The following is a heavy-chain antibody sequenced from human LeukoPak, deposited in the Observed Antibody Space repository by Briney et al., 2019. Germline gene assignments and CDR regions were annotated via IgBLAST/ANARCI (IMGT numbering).Heavy chain of an antibody. CDR3: ARGGPCGGDCYIDY. CDR1: GFTFSSYA. D-gene: IGHD2-21*02. CDR2: ISYDGSNK. Sequence: PGGSLRLSCAASGFTFSSYAMHWVRQAPGKGLEWVAVISYDGSNKYYADSVKGRFTISRDNSKNTLYLQMNSLRAEDTAVYYCARGGPCGGDCYIDYWGQGTLVTVSS. J-gene: IGHJ4*02. V-gene: IGHV3-30-3*01.